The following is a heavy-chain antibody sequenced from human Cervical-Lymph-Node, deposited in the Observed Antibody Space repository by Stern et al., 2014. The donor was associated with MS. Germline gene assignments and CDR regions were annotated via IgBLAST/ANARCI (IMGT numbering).Heavy chain of an antibody. J-gene: IGHJ4*02. D-gene: IGHD6-13*01. CDR3: ASGSSWYLGYLDY. CDR1: SGSISSYY. V-gene: IGHV4-59*01. CDR2: IYYTGNT. Sequence: QLQLQESGPGLVKPSETLSLTCTVSSGSISSYYWSWVRQPPGKGLEWIGYIYYTGNTYYNPSLKSRVTISVDTSKNQFSLKLSSVTAADTAVYYCASGSSWYLGYLDYWGQGTLVTVSS.